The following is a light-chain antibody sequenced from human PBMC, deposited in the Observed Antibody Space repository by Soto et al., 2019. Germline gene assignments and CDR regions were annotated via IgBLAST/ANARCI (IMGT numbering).Light chain of an antibody. Sequence: QSALTQPASVSGSPGQWITISCTGTSSGVGDYNHVSWYQQHPGKAPKLMIYDVSHRPSGVSNRFSGSKSGNTASLTISGLQAEDEADYYCSSYTTSSTLFGGGTKVTVL. CDR3: SSYTTSSTL. CDR1: SSGVGDYNH. V-gene: IGLV2-14*01. J-gene: IGLJ2*01. CDR2: DVS.